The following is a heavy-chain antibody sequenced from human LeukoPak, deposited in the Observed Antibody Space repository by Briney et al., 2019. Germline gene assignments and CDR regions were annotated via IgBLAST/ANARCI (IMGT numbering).Heavy chain of an antibody. CDR2: ISRDGKRQ. D-gene: IGHD2-21*02. CDR1: GFIFNNYD. Sequence: PGGSLRLSCATSGFIFNNYDPHWVRQAPGKGLEWLATISRDGKRQFYTDSVKGRFTISRDDSRNTLYLQMNSLRPEDTAVYYCARDRLNRAYCGNDCYPAAFDYWGQGTLVTVSS. CDR3: ARDRLNRAYCGNDCYPAAFDY. J-gene: IGHJ4*02. V-gene: IGHV3-30*03.